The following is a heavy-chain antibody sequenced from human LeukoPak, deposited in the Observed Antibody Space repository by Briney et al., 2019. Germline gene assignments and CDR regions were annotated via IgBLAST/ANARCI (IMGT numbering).Heavy chain of an antibody. CDR1: GFTFSSYA. V-gene: IGHV3-23*01. J-gene: IGHJ4*02. CDR3: AKGIYGYSYGLFDY. D-gene: IGHD5-18*01. Sequence: QLGESLKISCAASGFTFSSYAMSWVRQAPGKGLEWVSAISGSGGSTYYADSVKGRFTISRDNSKNTLYLQMNSLRAEDTAVYYCAKGIYGYSYGLFDYWGQGTLVTVSS. CDR2: ISGSGGST.